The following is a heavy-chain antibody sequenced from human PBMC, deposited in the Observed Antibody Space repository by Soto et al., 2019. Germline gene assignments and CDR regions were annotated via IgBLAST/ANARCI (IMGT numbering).Heavy chain of an antibody. Sequence: EVQLVESGGGLVKPGGSLRLSCAASGFTFSSYSMNWVRQAPGKGLEWVSSISSSSSYIYYADSVKGRFTISRDNAKNSLYLQMNSLRAEDTAVYYCARGGSYYYDSSGSLDYWGQGTLVTVSS. CDR2: ISSSSSYI. CDR1: GFTFSSYS. J-gene: IGHJ4*02. V-gene: IGHV3-21*01. CDR3: ARGGSYYYDSSGSLDY. D-gene: IGHD3-22*01.